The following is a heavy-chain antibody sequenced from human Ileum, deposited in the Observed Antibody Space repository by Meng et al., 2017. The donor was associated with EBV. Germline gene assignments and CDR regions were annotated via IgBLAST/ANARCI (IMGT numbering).Heavy chain of an antibody. J-gene: IGHJ1*01. Sequence: QLLLQESGPGLVKPSETLSLTCTVSGASINSTPYYWGWIRQPPGKGLEWIGNIFNSGSTSYSPSLKSRVTISVDTSKNQFSLKLSSVTAADTAVYYCARDYSSSWYSGGFFKYWGQGILVTVSS. CDR2: IFNSGST. CDR1: GASINSTPYY. V-gene: IGHV4-39*07. D-gene: IGHD6-13*01. CDR3: ARDYSSSWYSGGFFKY.